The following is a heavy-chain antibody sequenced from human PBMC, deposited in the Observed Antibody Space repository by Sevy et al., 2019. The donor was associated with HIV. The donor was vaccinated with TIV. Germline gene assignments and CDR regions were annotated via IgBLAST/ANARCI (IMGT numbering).Heavy chain of an antibody. D-gene: IGHD3-22*01. Sequence: GGCLRLSCEASGFSVIKKDMSWVRQAPGKGLEWVSSINRGGNTFYTESVRGRFTIARDSSRNALLLLMNSLRAEDTAVYYSARGDDYDSGDYDGDHYLMDVWGQGTTVTVSS. CDR1: GFSVIKKD. CDR3: ARGDDYDSGDYDGDHYLMDV. J-gene: IGHJ6*02. CDR2: INRGGNT. V-gene: IGHV3-53*01.